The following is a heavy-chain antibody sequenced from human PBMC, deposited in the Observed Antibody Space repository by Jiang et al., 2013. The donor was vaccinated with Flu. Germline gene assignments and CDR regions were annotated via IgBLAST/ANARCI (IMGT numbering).Heavy chain of an antibody. V-gene: IGHV3-66*01. J-gene: IGHJ4*02. Sequence: QLLESGGGLVQPGGSLRLSCAASGFTVSSNYMSWVRQAPGKGLEWVSVIYSGGSTYYADSVKGRFTISRDNSKNTLYLQMNSLRAEDTAVYYCATSTPYCGGDCWPPFDYWGQGTLVTVSS. D-gene: IGHD2-21*02. CDR1: GFTVSSNY. CDR3: ATSTPYCGGDCWPPFDY. CDR2: IYSGGST.